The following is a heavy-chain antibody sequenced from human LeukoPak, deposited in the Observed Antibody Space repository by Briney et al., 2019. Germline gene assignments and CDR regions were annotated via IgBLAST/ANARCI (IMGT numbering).Heavy chain of an antibody. V-gene: IGHV4-39*07. J-gene: IGHJ6*02. CDR3: ARRSMVRTVGYYYGMDV. D-gene: IGHD4/OR15-4a*01. CDR1: GGSISSSSYY. Sequence: SETLSLTCTVSGGSISSSSYYWGWIRQPPGKGLEWIGSIYYSGSTSYNPSLKSRVAISVDTSKKQFSLKLSSVTAADTAVYYCARRSMVRTVGYYYGMDVWGQGTTVTVSS. CDR2: IYYSGST.